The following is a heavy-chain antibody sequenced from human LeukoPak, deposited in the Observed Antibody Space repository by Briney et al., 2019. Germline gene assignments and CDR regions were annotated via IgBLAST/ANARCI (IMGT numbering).Heavy chain of an antibody. CDR1: GFTFSSYG. V-gene: IGHV3-33*01. J-gene: IGHJ4*02. Sequence: PGRSLRLSCAASGFTFSSYGMHWVRQAPGKGLEWVAVICYDGSKKYYADSVKGRFTISRDNSKNTLYLQMNSLGAEDTAVYYCARDRAAAGEYYFDYWGQGALVTVSS. D-gene: IGHD6-13*01. CDR3: ARDRAAAGEYYFDY. CDR2: ICYDGSKK.